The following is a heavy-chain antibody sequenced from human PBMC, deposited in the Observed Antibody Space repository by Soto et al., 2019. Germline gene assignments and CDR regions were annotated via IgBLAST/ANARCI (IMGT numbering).Heavy chain of an antibody. V-gene: IGHV4-59*01. Sequence: SSETLSLTCTVSGGSISSYYWSWIRQPPGKGLEWIGYIYYSGSTNYNPSLKSRVTISVDTSKNQFSLKLSSVTAADTAVYYCARSSGWYYFDYWGQGTLVTVSS. CDR1: GGSISSYY. D-gene: IGHD6-19*01. J-gene: IGHJ4*02. CDR3: ARSSGWYYFDY. CDR2: IYYSGST.